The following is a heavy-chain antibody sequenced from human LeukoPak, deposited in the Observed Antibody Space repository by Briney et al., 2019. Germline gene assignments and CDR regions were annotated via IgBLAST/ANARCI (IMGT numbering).Heavy chain of an antibody. CDR1: GFTFSNAW. Sequence: GGSLRLSCAASGFTFSNAWMNRVRQAPGKGLEWVGRIKSKTDGGTTDYAAPVKGRFTISRDDSKNTLYLQMNSLKTEDTAVYYCTTDYYYYYGMDVWGQGTTVTVSS. J-gene: IGHJ6*02. CDR2: IKSKTDGGTT. V-gene: IGHV3-15*07. CDR3: TTDYYYYYGMDV.